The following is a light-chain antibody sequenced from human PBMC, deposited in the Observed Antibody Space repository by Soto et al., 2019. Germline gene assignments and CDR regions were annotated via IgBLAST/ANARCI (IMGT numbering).Light chain of an antibody. J-gene: IGKJ1*01. CDR3: QQYSLSSRS. Sequence: DIQMTQSPSTLSASIGDRITISCRASQNIDTWLAWYQQRPAEPPKLLIYTASNLENGAPSRFSGSGSGTAFTLTIRCLQPEDFATFYCQQYSLSSRSFGQGT. CDR1: QNIDTW. CDR2: TAS. V-gene: IGKV1-5*03.